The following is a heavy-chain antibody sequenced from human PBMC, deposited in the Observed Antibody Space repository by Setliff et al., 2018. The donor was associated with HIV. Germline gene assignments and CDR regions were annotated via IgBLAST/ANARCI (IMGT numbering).Heavy chain of an antibody. J-gene: IGHJ5*02. CDR3: AKEGNSVDNWLDP. D-gene: IGHD1-26*01. V-gene: IGHV4-31*03. CDR1: GDPIFIGGYY. CDR2: IYHTGKT. Sequence: SETLSLTCTVSGDPIFIGGYYWSWIRQHPGGGLEWIGYIYHTGKTYYNSSLQSRIIMSLDMSQNQFSLKLSSVTAADTAVYYCAKEGNSVDNWLDPWGPGTLVTV.